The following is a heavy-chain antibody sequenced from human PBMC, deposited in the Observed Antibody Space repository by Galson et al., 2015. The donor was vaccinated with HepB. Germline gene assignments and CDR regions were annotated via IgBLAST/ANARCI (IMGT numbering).Heavy chain of an antibody. CDR1: GFICSDYF. CDR2: IRRDGRVK. Sequence: SLRLSCAASGFICSDYFMNWIRQALGKVLEWVAYIRRDGRVKYAADSVRGPISISRYDGKRSLYLQMHSLNAEDSAVYYRARGHKAAFDIWVQGTVVTISS. J-gene: IGHJ3*02. V-gene: IGHV3-11*01. CDR3: ARGHKAAFDI.